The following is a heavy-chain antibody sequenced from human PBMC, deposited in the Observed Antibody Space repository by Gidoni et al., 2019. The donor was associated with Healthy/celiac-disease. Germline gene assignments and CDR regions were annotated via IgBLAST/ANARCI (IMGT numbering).Heavy chain of an antibody. D-gene: IGHD6-19*01. CDR2: IWYDGSNK. Sequence: QVQLVESGGGVVQPGRSLRLSCAASGFTFSSYGMHWVRQAPGQGLEWVAVIWYDGSNKYYADSVKGRFTISRDNSKNTLYLQMNSLRAEDTAVYYCARAWVWYSSEGTETGWFDPWGQGTLVTVSS. J-gene: IGHJ5*02. CDR1: GFTFSSYG. CDR3: ARAWVWYSSEGTETGWFDP. V-gene: IGHV3-33*01.